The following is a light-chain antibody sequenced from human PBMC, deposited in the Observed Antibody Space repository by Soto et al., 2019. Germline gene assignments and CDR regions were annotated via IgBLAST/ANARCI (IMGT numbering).Light chain of an antibody. V-gene: IGKV1-9*01. CDR1: QGISNY. J-gene: IGKJ4*01. CDR2: AAS. Sequence: DIQLTQSPSFLSASVGDRVTITCRARQGISNYLAWYQRKPGKAPKLLIYAASTLQSGVPSRFSGSGSGTEFTLTIRSLQPEDFATYYCQQLNSYPLTFGGGTKVEIK. CDR3: QQLNSYPLT.